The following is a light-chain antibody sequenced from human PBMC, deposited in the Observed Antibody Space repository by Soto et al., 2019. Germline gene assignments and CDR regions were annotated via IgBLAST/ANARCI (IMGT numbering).Light chain of an antibody. V-gene: IGLV1-47*01. CDR1: TSNIGSNY. CDR3: QSYDSSLSGYV. J-gene: IGLJ1*01. Sequence: SVLTQPPSASGTPGQGVTISCSGSTSNIGSNYVYWYQQLPGTAPKLLIYRNNQRPSGVPDRFSGSKSGTSASLAIAGLQAEDEGDYYCQSYDSSLSGYVFGTGTKVTVL. CDR2: RNN.